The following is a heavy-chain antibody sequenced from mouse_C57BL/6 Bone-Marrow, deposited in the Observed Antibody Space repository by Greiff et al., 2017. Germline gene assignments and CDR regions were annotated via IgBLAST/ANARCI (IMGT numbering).Heavy chain of an antibody. CDR1: GFTFSDYY. J-gene: IGHJ1*03. V-gene: IGHV5-16*01. D-gene: IGHD1-1*01. CDR2: INYDGSST. CDR3: ARSDYYGSSYDWYFDV. Sequence: EVQRVESEGGLVQPGSSMKLSCTASGFTFSDYYMAWVRQVPEKGLELVANINYDGSSTYYLDSLKSRFIISRDNAKNILYLQMSSLKSEDTATYYCARSDYYGSSYDWYFDVWGTGTTVTVSS.